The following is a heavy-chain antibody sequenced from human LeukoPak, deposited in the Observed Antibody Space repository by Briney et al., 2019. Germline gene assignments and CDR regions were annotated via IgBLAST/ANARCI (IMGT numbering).Heavy chain of an antibody. CDR1: GFTFSSYR. CDR3: ARDEDGYCSSTSCYTSYFDY. Sequence: GGSLRLSCAASGFTFSSYRMNWVRQAPGKGLEWVSYISSSSSTIYYADSVKGRFTISRDNAKNSLYLQMNSLRDEDTAVYYCARDEDGYCSSTSCYTSYFDYWGQGTLVTVSS. V-gene: IGHV3-48*02. J-gene: IGHJ4*02. D-gene: IGHD2-2*02. CDR2: ISSSSSTI.